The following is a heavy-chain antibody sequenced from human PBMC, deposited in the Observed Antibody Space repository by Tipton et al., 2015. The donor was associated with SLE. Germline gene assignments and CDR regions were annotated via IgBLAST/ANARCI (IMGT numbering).Heavy chain of an antibody. CDR3: ARDISSWFDAFDI. Sequence: TLSLTCTVSGGSVSSGSYYWSWIRQPPGKGLEWMGSIYYSGSPYYNPSLKSRVTISVDTSKNQFSLKVRYMTAADTAVYYCARDISSWFDAFDIWGQGTMVTVSS. CDR2: IYYSGSP. V-gene: IGHV4-39*07. CDR1: GGSVSSGSYY. D-gene: IGHD6-13*01. J-gene: IGHJ3*02.